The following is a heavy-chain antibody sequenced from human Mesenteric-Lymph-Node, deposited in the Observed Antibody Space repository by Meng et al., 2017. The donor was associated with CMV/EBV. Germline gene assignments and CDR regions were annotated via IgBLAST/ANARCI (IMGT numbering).Heavy chain of an antibody. Sequence: ASVKVSCKASGYNFIAYSIVWVRQAPGQGLECMGWISGYMGNTKYTQKFQDRVAMTRDTSTNTAYMELRSLRADDTAVYYCARWELGPDYYYGMDVWGQGTTVTVSS. V-gene: IGHV1-18*01. CDR1: GYNFIAYS. CDR3: ARWELGPDYYYGMDV. J-gene: IGHJ6*02. D-gene: IGHD1-26*01. CDR2: ISGYMGNT.